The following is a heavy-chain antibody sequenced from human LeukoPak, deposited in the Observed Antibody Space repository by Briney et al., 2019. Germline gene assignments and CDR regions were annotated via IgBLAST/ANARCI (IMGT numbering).Heavy chain of an antibody. CDR1: GFTFSSYA. J-gene: IGHJ4*02. CDR2: ISGSGGST. CDR3: AKRLRGSWGGGYYFDY. D-gene: IGHD1-26*01. V-gene: IGHV3-23*01. Sequence: PGGSLRLSCAASGFTFSSYAMSWVRQAPGKGLEWVSAISGSGGSTYYADSVKGRFTISRDNSKNTLYLQMNSLRAEDTAVYYCAKRLRGSWGGGYYFDYWGQGTLVTVSS.